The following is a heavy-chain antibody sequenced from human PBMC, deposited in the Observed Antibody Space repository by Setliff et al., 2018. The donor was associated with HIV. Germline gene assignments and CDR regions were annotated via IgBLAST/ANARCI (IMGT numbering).Heavy chain of an antibody. CDR3: AKRTFGSGRLDP. CDR2: IYYSGST. CDR1: GGSISSSY. D-gene: IGHD3-16*01. Sequence: SETLSLTCTVSGGSISSSYWSWIRQPPGKGLEWIGYIYYSGSTRYNPSLKSRVTISMDTSKNQFSLNLNSVTATDTAVYYCAKRTFGSGRLDPWGQGTLVTVSS. J-gene: IGHJ5*02. V-gene: IGHV4-59*08.